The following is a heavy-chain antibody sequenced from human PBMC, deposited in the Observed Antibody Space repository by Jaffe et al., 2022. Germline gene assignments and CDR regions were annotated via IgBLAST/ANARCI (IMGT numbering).Heavy chain of an antibody. CDR1: GFTFSSYS. Sequence: EVQLVESGGGLVKPGGSLRLSCAASGFTFSSYSMNWVRQAPGKGLEWVSSISSSSSYIYYADSVKGRFTISRDNAKNSLYLQMNSLRAEDTAVYYCARDELSDYSNPVAGFDPWGQGTLVTVSS. D-gene: IGHD4-4*01. J-gene: IGHJ5*02. CDR3: ARDELSDYSNPVAGFDP. V-gene: IGHV3-21*01. CDR2: ISSSSSYI.